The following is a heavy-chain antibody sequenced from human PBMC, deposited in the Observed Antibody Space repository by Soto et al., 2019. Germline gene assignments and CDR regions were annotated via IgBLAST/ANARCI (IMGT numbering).Heavy chain of an antibody. CDR3: VRFGGAAAGPGDY. CDR1: EFTFSSYE. CDR2: ISSSGTTI. Sequence: QTGGSLRLSCVASEFTFSSYEMNWVRQAPGKGLEWVSYISSSGTTIYYTDSVKGRFTISRDNAKKSLYLQMNSLRAEDTAVYYCVRFGGAAAGPGDYWGQGTLVTVPS. J-gene: IGHJ4*02. V-gene: IGHV3-48*03. D-gene: IGHD6-13*01.